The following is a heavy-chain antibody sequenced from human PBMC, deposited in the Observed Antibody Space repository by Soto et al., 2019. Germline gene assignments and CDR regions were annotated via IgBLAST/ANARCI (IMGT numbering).Heavy chain of an antibody. V-gene: IGHV1-69*13. CDR3: ARARLPRAYYYGMDV. CDR1: GGTFSSYA. J-gene: IGHJ6*02. CDR2: IIPIFGTA. Sequence: SVKVSFKASGGTFSSYAISWVRQAPGQGLEWMGGIIPIFGTANYAQKFQGRVTITADESTSTAYMELSSLRSEDTAVYYCARARLPRAYYYGMDVWGQGTTVTVSS.